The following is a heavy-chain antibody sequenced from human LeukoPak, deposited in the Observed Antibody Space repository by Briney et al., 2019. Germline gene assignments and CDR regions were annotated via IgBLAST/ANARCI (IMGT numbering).Heavy chain of an antibody. CDR3: ARGEAVAGTHDFDY. J-gene: IGHJ4*02. CDR1: GGSISSSSYY. D-gene: IGHD6-19*01. V-gene: IGHV4-39*07. Sequence: AETLSLTCTVSGGSISSSSYYGGGIRQPPGKGLEWIGSIYYSGSTYYNPSLKSRVTISVDTSKNQFSLKLSSVTAADTAVYYCARGEAVAGTHDFDYWGQGTLVTVSS. CDR2: IYYSGST.